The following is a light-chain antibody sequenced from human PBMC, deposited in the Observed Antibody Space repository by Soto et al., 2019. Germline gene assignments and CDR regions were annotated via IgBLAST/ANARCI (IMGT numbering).Light chain of an antibody. V-gene: IGKV3-15*01. CDR3: QQRDSWPWT. CDR2: GAS. J-gene: IGKJ1*01. CDR1: QSVSSK. Sequence: EIVMTQSPATLSVSPGEGATLSCRASQSVSSKLAWYQQKPGQAPRLLIYGASTRATGIPARFSGSGSGTEFTLIISSLQSEDSAVYYCQQRDSWPWTFGQGTKVDIK.